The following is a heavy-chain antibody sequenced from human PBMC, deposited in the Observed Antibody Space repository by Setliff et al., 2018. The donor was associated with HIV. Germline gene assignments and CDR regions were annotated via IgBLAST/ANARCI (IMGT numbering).Heavy chain of an antibody. D-gene: IGHD3-10*01. CDR1: GGSFSDYY. J-gene: IGHJ5*02. CDR2: VNRGRRT. Sequence: SETLSLTCALYGGSFSDYYWSWIRQPPGMGLEWIGEVNRGRRTNYNSSLKSRVTISIDTSRNQFSLTVSSVTAADTAVYYCAREIPYSYGVMSPEKGRFDPWGQGTLVTVSS. V-gene: IGHV4-34*01. CDR3: AREIPYSYGVMSPEKGRFDP.